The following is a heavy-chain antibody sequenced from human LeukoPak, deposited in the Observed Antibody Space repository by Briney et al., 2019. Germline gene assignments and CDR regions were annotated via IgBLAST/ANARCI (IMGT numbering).Heavy chain of an antibody. D-gene: IGHD6-6*01. CDR3: AGITARSWRGGFFDY. J-gene: IGHJ4*02. CDR1: GYTLTELS. Sequence: ASVKVSCKVSGYTLTELSMHWVRQAPGKGLEWMGGFDPEDGETIYAQKFQGRVTMTEDTSTDTAYMELSSLRSEDTAVYYCAGITARSWRGGFFDYWGQGTLVTVSS. CDR2: FDPEDGET. V-gene: IGHV1-24*01.